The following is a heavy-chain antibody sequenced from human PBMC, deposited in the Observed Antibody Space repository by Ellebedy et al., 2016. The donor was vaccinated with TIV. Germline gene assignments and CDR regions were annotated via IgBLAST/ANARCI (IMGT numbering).Heavy chain of an antibody. CDR1: GFTFSSYS. CDR2: ISSSSSTV. Sequence: GESLKISCAASGFTFSSYSMNWVRQAPGKGLEWVSYISSSSSTVYYAESVKGRFTISRDNAKNSLFLQMNSLKTEDTAMYFCVRVRLCSGDCQSARLLDYWGQGTLVTVSS. CDR3: VRVRLCSGDCQSARLLDY. D-gene: IGHD2-21*02. J-gene: IGHJ4*02. V-gene: IGHV3-48*01.